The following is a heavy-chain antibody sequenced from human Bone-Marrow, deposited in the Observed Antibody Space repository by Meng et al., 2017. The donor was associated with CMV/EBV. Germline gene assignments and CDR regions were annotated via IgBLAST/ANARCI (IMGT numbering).Heavy chain of an antibody. CDR1: GFTVNGNY. CDR2: IYSGGST. V-gene: IGHV3-53*03. J-gene: IGHJ4*02. Sequence: GESLKISCAASGFTVNGNYMSWVRQAPGRGLEWVSVIYSGGSTYYADSVKGRFNISRDNSENILYLQMGGLRAEDTAIYWCAGGGTYCSSSTCHNSWGQGTLVTVSS. CDR3: AGGGTYCSSSTCHNS. D-gene: IGHD2-2*02.